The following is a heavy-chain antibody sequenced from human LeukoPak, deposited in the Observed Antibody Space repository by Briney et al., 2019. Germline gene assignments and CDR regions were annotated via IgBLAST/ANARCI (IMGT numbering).Heavy chain of an antibody. CDR1: GVSISSYY. J-gene: IGHJ4*02. CDR3: ARVVPAAMDASGWYDY. Sequence: SETLSLTCTVSGVSISSYYWSWLRQPPGKGLEWFGYIYYSGSTNYNPSLKSRVTISVDTSKNQFSLKLSSVTAADTAVYYCARVVPAAMDASGWYDYWGQGTLVTVSS. V-gene: IGHV4-59*01. CDR2: IYYSGST. D-gene: IGHD2-2*01.